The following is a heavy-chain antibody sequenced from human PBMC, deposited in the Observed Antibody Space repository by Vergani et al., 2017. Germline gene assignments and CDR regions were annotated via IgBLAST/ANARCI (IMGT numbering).Heavy chain of an antibody. V-gene: IGHV1-24*01. CDR3: ATDLGIAAQTIQGDYGMDV. CDR1: GYTLTELS. D-gene: IGHD6-25*01. CDR2: FDPEDGET. J-gene: IGHJ6*02. Sequence: QVQLVQSGAEVKKPGASVKVSCKVSGYTLTELSMNWVRQAPGKGLEWMGGFDPEDGETIYAQKFQGRVTMTEDTSTDTAYMELSSLRSEDTAVYYCATDLGIAAQTIQGDYGMDVWGQGTTVTVSS.